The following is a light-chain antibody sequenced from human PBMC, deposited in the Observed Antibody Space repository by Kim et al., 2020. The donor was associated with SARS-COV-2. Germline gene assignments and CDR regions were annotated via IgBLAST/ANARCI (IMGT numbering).Light chain of an antibody. CDR2: DVS. V-gene: IGLV2-14*04. Sequence: GKTITISCTGTSSDVGGYNYVSWYQQHPGKAPKLMIYDVSKRPSGVSNRFSGSKSGNTASLTISGLQAEDEADYYCSSYTSSSPVVFGGGTQLTVL. CDR3: SSYTSSSPVV. CDR1: SSDVGGYNY. J-gene: IGLJ2*01.